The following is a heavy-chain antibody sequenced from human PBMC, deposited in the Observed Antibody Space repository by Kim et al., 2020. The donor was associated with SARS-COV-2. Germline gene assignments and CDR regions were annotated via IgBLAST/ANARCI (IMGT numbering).Heavy chain of an antibody. Sequence: SETLSLTCTVSGGSISSGSYYWSWIRQPAGKGLEWIGRIYTSGSTNYNPSLKSRVTISVDTSKNQFSLKLSSVTAADTAVYYCTRAGYYYGSGSYRNPPPYYYYGMDVWGQGTTVTVSS. J-gene: IGHJ6*02. V-gene: IGHV4-61*02. D-gene: IGHD3-10*01. CDR1: GGSISSGSYY. CDR3: TRAGYYYGSGSYRNPPPYYYYGMDV. CDR2: IYTSGST.